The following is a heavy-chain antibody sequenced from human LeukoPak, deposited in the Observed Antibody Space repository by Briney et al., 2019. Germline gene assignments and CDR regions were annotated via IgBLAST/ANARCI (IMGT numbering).Heavy chain of an antibody. CDR2: ISSSSGTI. CDR3: ARDFYGDWAFDI. Sequence: GGSLRLSCAASGFTFTTYNMNWVRQAPGKGLEWVSYISSSSGTIYYADSVKGRFTISKDNAKNSLYLQMNSLRDEDTAVYYCARDFYGDWAFDIWGQGTMVTVSS. CDR1: GFTFTTYN. V-gene: IGHV3-48*02. J-gene: IGHJ3*02. D-gene: IGHD4-17*01.